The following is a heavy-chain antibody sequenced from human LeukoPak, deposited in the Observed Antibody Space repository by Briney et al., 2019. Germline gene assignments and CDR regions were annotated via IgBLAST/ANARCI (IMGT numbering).Heavy chain of an antibody. CDR1: GFTFSSYS. CDR3: ARGRGHIVVVTSDY. J-gene: IGHJ4*02. D-gene: IGHD2-21*02. CDR2: ISSSSSYI. V-gene: IGHV3-21*01. Sequence: GGSLRLSCAASGFTFSSYSMNWVRQAPGKGLEGVSSISSSSSYIYYADSVRGRFTISRDNAKNSLYLQMNSLRAEDTAVYYCARGRGHIVVVTSDYWGQGTLVTVSS.